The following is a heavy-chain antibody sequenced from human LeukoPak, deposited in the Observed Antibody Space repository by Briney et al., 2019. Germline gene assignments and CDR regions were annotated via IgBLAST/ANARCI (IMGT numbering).Heavy chain of an antibody. CDR1: GFTVSSTY. J-gene: IGHJ3*02. V-gene: IGHV3-66*04. Sequence: GGSLRLSCAASGFTVSSTYMSWVRQAPGKGLEWVSVIYSGGSTYYADSVKGRFTISRDNSKNTLYLQMNSLRAEDTAVYYCARQTVSDAFDIWGQGTMVTVSS. D-gene: IGHD4-17*01. CDR2: IYSGGST. CDR3: ARQTVSDAFDI.